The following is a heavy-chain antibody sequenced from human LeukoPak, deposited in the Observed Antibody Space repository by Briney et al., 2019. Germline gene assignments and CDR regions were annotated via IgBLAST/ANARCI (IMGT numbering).Heavy chain of an antibody. J-gene: IGHJ4*02. Sequence: HPGGSLRLSCAVSGITLSNYGMSWVRQAPGKGLEWVAGISDSDGRTNYADSVKGRFTISRDNPKNTLYLQMNSLRAEDTAVYFCAKRGVVIRVILVGFHKEAYYFDSWGQGALVTVSS. CDR3: AKRGVVIRVILVGFHKEAYYFDS. D-gene: IGHD3-22*01. CDR2: ISDSDGRT. V-gene: IGHV3-23*01. CDR1: GITLSNYG.